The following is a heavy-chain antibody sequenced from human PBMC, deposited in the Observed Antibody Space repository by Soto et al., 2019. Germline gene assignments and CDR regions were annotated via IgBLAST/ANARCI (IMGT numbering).Heavy chain of an antibody. CDR1: GFSLSTSGVG. Sequence: QITLKESGPTLVKPTQTLTLTCTFSGFSLSTSGVGVGWIRQPPGKALEWLALIYWDDDKRYSPSLKSRLTTTKDTSKNQAVLTMTNMDPVDTATYYCAHTTVVLRYFDWLAYFDYLGQGTLVTVSS. CDR2: IYWDDDK. J-gene: IGHJ4*02. D-gene: IGHD3-9*01. CDR3: AHTTVVLRYFDWLAYFDY. V-gene: IGHV2-5*02.